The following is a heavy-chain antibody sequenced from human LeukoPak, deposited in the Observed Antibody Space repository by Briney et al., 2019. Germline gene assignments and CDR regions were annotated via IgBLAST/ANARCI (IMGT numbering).Heavy chain of an antibody. CDR1: GYTFTSYY. J-gene: IGHJ4*02. CDR3: ARGIAVAGPFDY. CDR2: INPSGGST. V-gene: IGHV1-46*01. D-gene: IGHD6-19*01. Sequence: GASVKVSCKASGYTFTSYYIHWVRQAPGQGLEWMGIINPSGGSTSHAQKFQGRVTITADESTSTAYMELSSLRSEDTAVYYCARGIAVAGPFDYWGQGTLVTVSS.